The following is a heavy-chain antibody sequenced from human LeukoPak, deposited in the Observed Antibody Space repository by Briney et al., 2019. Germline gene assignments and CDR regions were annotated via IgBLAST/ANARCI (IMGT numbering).Heavy chain of an antibody. J-gene: IGHJ4*02. D-gene: IGHD3-9*01. CDR2: VRPEGTTT. Sequence: GGSLGLSCAASGFTFSTYWMHWVRQAPGKGLVWVSRVRPEGTTTAYADSVKGRFTISRDNAKNTLFLQMNSLSAEDTAVYYCARDLDWILFDYWGQGTLVTVSS. V-gene: IGHV3-74*03. CDR3: ARDLDWILFDY. CDR1: GFTFSTYW.